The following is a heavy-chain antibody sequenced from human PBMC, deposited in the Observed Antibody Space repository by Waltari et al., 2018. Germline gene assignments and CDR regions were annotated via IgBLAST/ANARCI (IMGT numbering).Heavy chain of an antibody. Sequence: EVQLVESGGGLVHPGGSLSRSCAASGFTCRSDSMNWVRQAPGKGLEWVSYISSSSSTIYYADSVKGRFTISRDNAKNSLYLQMNSLRAEDTAVYYCARDLGWLQLPDYWGQGTLVTVSS. J-gene: IGHJ4*02. CDR3: ARDLGWLQLPDY. V-gene: IGHV3-48*01. CDR2: ISSSSSTI. CDR1: GFTCRSDS. D-gene: IGHD5-12*01.